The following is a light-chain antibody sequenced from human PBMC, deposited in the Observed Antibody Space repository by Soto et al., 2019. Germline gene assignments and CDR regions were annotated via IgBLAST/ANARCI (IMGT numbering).Light chain of an antibody. Sequence: DIVMIQSPDSLPVSLGERATISCKSSQTLLYRSDNKNYLAWFQQKPGQPPKLLIYWASTRHSGVPDRFTGSGSGTEFTLTISSLQAEDVAIYYCQQYYHNPVTFGQGTRLEIK. J-gene: IGKJ5*01. CDR2: WAS. V-gene: IGKV4-1*01. CDR1: QTLLYRSDNKNY. CDR3: QQYYHNPVT.